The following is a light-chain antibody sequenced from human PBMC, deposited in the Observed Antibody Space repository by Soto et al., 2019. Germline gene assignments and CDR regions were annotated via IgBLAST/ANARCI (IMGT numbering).Light chain of an antibody. CDR2: LNSDGSH. Sequence: QLVLTQSPSASASLGASVKLTCTLSSGHSNYAIAWHQQQPEKGPRYLMRLNSDGSHSKGDGIPDRFSGSSSGAERYLTISSLQSEDEADYYGQTWGAGIGVVFGGGTKLTVL. V-gene: IGLV4-69*01. CDR3: QTWGAGIGVV. J-gene: IGLJ2*01. CDR1: SGHSNYA.